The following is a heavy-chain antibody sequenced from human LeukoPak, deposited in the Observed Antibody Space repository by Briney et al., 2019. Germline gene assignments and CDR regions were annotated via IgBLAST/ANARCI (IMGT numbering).Heavy chain of an antibody. D-gene: IGHD3-22*01. V-gene: IGHV3-74*01. CDR1: GFTFSSYG. J-gene: IGHJ4*02. Sequence: PGGSLRLSCAASGFTFSSYGMHWVRQAPGKGLVWVSRINTDGSATDYADSVKGRFTISRDSAKNTLYLQMNSLRAEDTAVYYCARWDSSGYYSLDYWGQGTLVTVSS. CDR3: ARWDSSGYYSLDY. CDR2: INTDGSAT.